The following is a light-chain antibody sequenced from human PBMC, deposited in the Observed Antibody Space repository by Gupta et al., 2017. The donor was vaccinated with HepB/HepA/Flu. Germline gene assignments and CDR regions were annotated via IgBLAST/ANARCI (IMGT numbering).Light chain of an antibody. CDR3: NSRDSSGNQLV. Sequence: SSQLTQYPAVSVALVQTVRITCQRDSLRGFYASWYQQKPGQAPVLVSYGKNNRPSGIPDRFSGSSSGNTAYLTITGAQAEDEADYDGNSRDSSGNQLVFGGGTKMT. CDR1: SLRGFY. V-gene: IGLV3-19*01. CDR2: GKN. J-gene: IGLJ2*01.